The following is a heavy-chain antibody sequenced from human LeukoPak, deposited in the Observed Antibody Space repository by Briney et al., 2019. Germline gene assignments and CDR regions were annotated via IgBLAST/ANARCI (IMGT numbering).Heavy chain of an antibody. V-gene: IGHV1-2*06. D-gene: IGHD2-21*02. CDR2: INPNNGAT. Sequence: ASVKVSCKASGYTFAGYYMHWVRQAPGQGLEWMGRINPNNGATDYPQKFQGRVTMTRDTSISAAYMELRRLRSDDTAVYYCARVSQGDNANPFDYWGQGTLVTVSS. CDR1: GYTFAGYY. J-gene: IGHJ4*02. CDR3: ARVSQGDNANPFDY.